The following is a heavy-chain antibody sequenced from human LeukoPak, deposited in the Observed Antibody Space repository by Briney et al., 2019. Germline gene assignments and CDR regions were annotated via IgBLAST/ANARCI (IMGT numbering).Heavy chain of an antibody. Sequence: ASVKVSCKASGYTFTSYYMHWVRQAPGQGLEWMGIINPSGGSTSYAQKFQGRVTMTRDTSTSTVYMELSSLRSEDTAVYYCARGYSSGWYGGYYFDYWGQGTLVTVSS. D-gene: IGHD6-19*01. CDR1: GYTFTSYY. CDR3: ARGYSSGWYGGYYFDY. J-gene: IGHJ4*02. V-gene: IGHV1-46*01. CDR2: INPSGGST.